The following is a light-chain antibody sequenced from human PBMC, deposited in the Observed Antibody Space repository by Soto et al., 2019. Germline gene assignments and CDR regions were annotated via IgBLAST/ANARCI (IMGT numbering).Light chain of an antibody. J-gene: IGLJ2*01. CDR3: SSYTSSGTVI. V-gene: IGLV2-14*01. CDR2: EVR. CDR1: SSDVGGYNY. Sequence: QSALTQPASVSGSPGQSITISCTGSSSDVGGYNYFSWYQHHPGKAPKVIIYEVRNRPSGPSNRFSCTNSGNTASLTISGLQAEDEADYHGSSYTSSGTVIFGGGTKLTVL.